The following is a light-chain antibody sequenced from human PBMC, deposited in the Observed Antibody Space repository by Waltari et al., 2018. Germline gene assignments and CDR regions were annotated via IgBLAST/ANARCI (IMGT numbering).Light chain of an antibody. CDR3: SSSRTSSVVV. CDR2: DVS. Sequence: QSALSQPASVSGSPGQSITLSCTRTDTDAEIYKYVSWYQQHPDKAPKLLIYDVSKRPSGVSPRFSGSKSGNTASLTISGLRAEDEADYYCSSSRTSSVVVFGGGTRLTVL. V-gene: IGLV2-14*01. J-gene: IGLJ2*01. CDR1: DTDAEIYKY.